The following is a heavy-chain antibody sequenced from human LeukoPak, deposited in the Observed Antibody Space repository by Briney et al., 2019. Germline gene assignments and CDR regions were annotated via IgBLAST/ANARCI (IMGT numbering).Heavy chain of an antibody. CDR2: IGSSISYI. CDR1: GFTFSSDS. Sequence: GGCLRLSFSASGFTFSSDSMKWGRQTPGKGLGWVSFIGSSISYISYADSVKGRFTISRDNAKNSLYLQMNSLRAEDTAVYYCAREGYYSGMDVWGQGTTVTVSS. CDR3: AREGYYSGMDV. V-gene: IGHV3-21*01. J-gene: IGHJ6*02.